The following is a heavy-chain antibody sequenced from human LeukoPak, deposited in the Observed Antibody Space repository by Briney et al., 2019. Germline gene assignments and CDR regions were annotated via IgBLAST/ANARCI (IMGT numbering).Heavy chain of an antibody. J-gene: IGHJ3*02. V-gene: IGHV5-51*01. D-gene: IGHD5-18*01. Sequence: GESLKISCKGSGYSFTNYWISWVRQMPGKGLEWMGIIYPGDSDTRYSPSFQGQVTISADKSISTAYLQWSSLKASDTAIYYCARHLDTALTSDGFDIWGQGTMVTVSS. CDR2: IYPGDSDT. CDR3: ARHLDTALTSDGFDI. CDR1: GYSFTNYW.